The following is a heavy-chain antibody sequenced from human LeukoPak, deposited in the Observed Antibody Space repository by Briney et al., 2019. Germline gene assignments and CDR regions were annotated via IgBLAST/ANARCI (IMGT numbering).Heavy chain of an antibody. V-gene: IGHV1-8*03. CDR2: MNPNSGNT. CDR3: ARGVEEGWFDP. CDR1: GGTFSSYA. Sequence: ASEKVSCKASGGTFSSYAISWVRQATGQGPEWMGWMNPNSGNTGYAQKFQGRVTITRNTSISTAYMELSSLRSEDTAVYYCARGVEEGWFDPWGQGALVTVSS. D-gene: IGHD5-24*01. J-gene: IGHJ5*02.